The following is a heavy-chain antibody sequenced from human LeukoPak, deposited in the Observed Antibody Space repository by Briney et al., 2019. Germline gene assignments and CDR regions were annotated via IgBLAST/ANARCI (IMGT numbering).Heavy chain of an antibody. J-gene: IGHJ4*02. CDR3: ARTYYDILTGYDPYFDY. CDR2: ITSSSTSM. V-gene: IGHV3-21*01. CDR1: GFTFTTYS. D-gene: IGHD3-9*01. Sequence: GGSLRLSCAASGFTFTTYSMNWVRQAPGKGLEWVSSITSSSTSMYYADSVKGRFTISRDNAKNSLYLQMISLRAEDTAVYYCARTYYDILTGYDPYFDYWGQGTLVTVSS.